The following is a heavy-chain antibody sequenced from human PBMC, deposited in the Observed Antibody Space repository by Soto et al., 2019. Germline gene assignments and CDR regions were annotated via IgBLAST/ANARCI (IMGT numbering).Heavy chain of an antibody. CDR1: GYTFIEYY. D-gene: IGHD2-15*01. V-gene: IGHV1-2*02. Sequence: QKQLVQSGAEVKKSGASVRVSCKTSGYTFIEYYIHWVRLAPGQGLEWMGWINPKRGVTNFAQKFQGRVTMTGDPSIDTAYMELTSLRFDDTAVYYCARGLRGDSFGGLDVWGQGTTVTVSS. CDR3: ARGLRGDSFGGLDV. J-gene: IGHJ6*02. CDR2: INPKRGVT.